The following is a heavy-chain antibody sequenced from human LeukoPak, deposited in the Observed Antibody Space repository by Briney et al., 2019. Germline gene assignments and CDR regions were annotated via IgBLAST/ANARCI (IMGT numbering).Heavy chain of an antibody. D-gene: IGHD3-10*01. CDR3: AREVFGSGSYPGF. CDR1: GFAFNTYA. Sequence: GGSLRLSCAASGFAFNTYAMHWVRQAPGQGLEWVALIWHDGSHKFYSNSVRGQFTISRDNSKNTVSLQMNNLRPEDTAVYYCAREVFGSGSYPGFWGQGTLVTVSS. V-gene: IGHV3-33*01. J-gene: IGHJ4*02. CDR2: IWHDGSHK.